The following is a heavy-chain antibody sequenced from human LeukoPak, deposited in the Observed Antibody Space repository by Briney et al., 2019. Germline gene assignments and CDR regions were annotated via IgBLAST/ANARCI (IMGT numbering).Heavy chain of an antibody. CDR3: AKDEVPYGSGSPDY. V-gene: IGHV3-23*01. J-gene: IGHJ4*02. Sequence: PGGSLRLSCAASGFTFSSYAMSWVRQAPGKGLEWVSAISGSGGSTYYADSVKGRFTISRDNSKNTLYLQMNSLRAEDTAVYYCAKDEVPYGSGSPDYWGQGTLVTVSS. D-gene: IGHD3-10*01. CDR1: GFTFSSYA. CDR2: ISGSGGST.